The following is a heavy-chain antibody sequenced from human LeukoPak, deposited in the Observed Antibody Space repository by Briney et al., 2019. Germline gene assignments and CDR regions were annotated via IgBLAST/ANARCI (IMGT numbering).Heavy chain of an antibody. V-gene: IGHV3-48*01. CDR1: GFTFSTYS. J-gene: IGHJ4*02. CDR2: ITSSSSTI. D-gene: IGHD3-3*01. Sequence: GGSLRLSCAASGFTFSTYSMNWVRQAPGKGLEWVSYITSSSSTIYYADSVKGRFIISRDNAKNSLYLQMNSLRAEDTAVYYCARDGITIFGVASASDYWGQGTLVTVSS. CDR3: ARDGITIFGVASASDY.